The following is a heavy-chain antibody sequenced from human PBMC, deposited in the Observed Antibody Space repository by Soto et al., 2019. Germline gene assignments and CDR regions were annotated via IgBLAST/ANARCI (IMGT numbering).Heavy chain of an antibody. CDR3: ANVDQSYGPIGY. CDR2: ISGSGGDT. D-gene: IGHD3-16*01. J-gene: IGHJ4*02. V-gene: IGHV3-23*01. Sequence: EVHLLESGGGLVQPGGSLRLSCAASGFTFSSYAITWVRQAPGKGLEWVSTISGSGGDTYYADSVKGRFTISRDNFNNTLFLQVNSLRAEDAAMYYCANVDQSYGPIGYWGQGTRVTVSS. CDR1: GFTFSSYA.